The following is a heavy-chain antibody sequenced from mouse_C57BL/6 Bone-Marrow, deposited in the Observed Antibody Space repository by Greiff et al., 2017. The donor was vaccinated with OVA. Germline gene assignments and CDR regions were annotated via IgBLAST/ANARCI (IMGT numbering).Heavy chain of an antibody. J-gene: IGHJ4*01. CDR1: CYSFTSSC. CDR3: ARLYYGYAMDY. V-gene: IGHV1-81*01. D-gene: IGHD1-1*01. CDR2: LYPRSGNT. Sequence: QVQLMASGAALARPWASVTLSCTASCYSFTSSCICWVKQRPGPFLAWIGELYPRSGNTYYNEKFKGKATLTADKSSSTAYMELRSLTSEDSAVYFCARLYYGYAMDYWGQGTSVTVSS.